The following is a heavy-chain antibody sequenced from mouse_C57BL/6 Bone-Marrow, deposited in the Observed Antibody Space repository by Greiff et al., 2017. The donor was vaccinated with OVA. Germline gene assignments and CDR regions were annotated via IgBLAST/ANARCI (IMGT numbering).Heavy chain of an antibody. D-gene: IGHD1-1*01. V-gene: IGHV1-80*01. J-gene: IGHJ2*01. CDR2: IYPGDGDT. Sequence: QVQLQQSGAELVKPGASVKISCKASGYAFSSYWMNWVKQRPGKGLEWIGQIYPGDGDTNYNGKFKGKATLTADKPSSTAYMQLSSLTSEDSAVYFCARGGTTRHFDYWGQGTTLTVSS. CDR1: GYAFSSYW. CDR3: ARGGTTRHFDY.